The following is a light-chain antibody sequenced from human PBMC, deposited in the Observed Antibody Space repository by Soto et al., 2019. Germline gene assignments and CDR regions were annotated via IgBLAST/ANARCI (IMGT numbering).Light chain of an antibody. CDR2: DVS. CDR1: SSDVGGYDY. CDR3: SSYTSSSLYV. Sequence: SALTQPASVSGSPGQSITISCTATSSDVGGYDYVSWYQHHPGKAPKLMIYDVSNRPSGVSNRFSGSKSGNTASLTISGLQAKDEADYSCSSYTSSSLYVFGTGTKVTV. V-gene: IGLV2-14*03. J-gene: IGLJ1*01.